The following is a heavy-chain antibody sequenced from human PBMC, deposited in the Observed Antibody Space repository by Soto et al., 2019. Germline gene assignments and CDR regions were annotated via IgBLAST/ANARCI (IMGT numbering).Heavy chain of an antibody. V-gene: IGHV3-30-3*01. CDR2: ISYDASAS. CDR3: VREYNDRSGRFDY. CDR1: GITFSAFA. J-gene: IGHJ4*02. Sequence: QVQLVESGGGVVQPGTSLRLSCAASGITFSAFARHWVRQAPGKGLEWVARISYDASASSNADSVKGRFTISRDNSRSTLYMQMNSLRTEHTAIYYCVREYNDRSGRFDYWGQGALVTVSS. D-gene: IGHD3-22*01.